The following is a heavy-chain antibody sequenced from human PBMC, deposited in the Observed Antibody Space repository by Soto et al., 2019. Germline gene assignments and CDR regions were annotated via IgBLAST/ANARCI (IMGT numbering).Heavy chain of an antibody. J-gene: IGHJ2*01. CDR1: GFTFDDYA. Sequence: EVQLVESGGGLLQPGRSLRLSCTASGFTFDDYAMHWVRQAPGKGLEWVSGISWSSGSIDYADSVKGRFTISRDNAKNPLYLQMNSLRTEDTALYYCAKDTGTTLDRWYFDLWGRGTLVTVSS. CDR3: AKDTGTTLDRWYFDL. V-gene: IGHV3-9*01. D-gene: IGHD1-7*01. CDR2: ISWSSGSI.